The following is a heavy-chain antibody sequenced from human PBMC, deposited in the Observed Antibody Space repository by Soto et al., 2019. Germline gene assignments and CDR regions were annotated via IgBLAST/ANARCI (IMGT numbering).Heavy chain of an antibody. J-gene: IGHJ6*02. Sequence: PGGSLRLSCAASGFTFSSYGMHWVRQAPGKGLEWVAVISYDGSNKYYADSVKGRFTISRDNSKNTLYLQMNSLRAEDTAVYYCAKDGPYSSGWFYYGMDVWGPGTTVTVSS. V-gene: IGHV3-30*18. CDR1: GFTFSSYG. CDR2: ISYDGSNK. D-gene: IGHD6-19*01. CDR3: AKDGPYSSGWFYYGMDV.